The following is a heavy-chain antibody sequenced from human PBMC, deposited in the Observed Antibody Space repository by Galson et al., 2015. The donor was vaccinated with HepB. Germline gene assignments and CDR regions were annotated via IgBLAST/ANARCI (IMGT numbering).Heavy chain of an antibody. D-gene: IGHD1-26*01. V-gene: IGHV1-69*13. CDR2: IIPIFGTA. Sequence: SVKVSCKASGGTFSSYAISWVRQAPGQGLEWMGGIIPIFGTANYAQKFQGRVTITADESTSTAYMELSSLRSEDTAVYYCARAGDGELYAFDIWGQGTMVTVSS. J-gene: IGHJ3*02. CDR3: ARAGDGELYAFDI. CDR1: GGTFSSYA.